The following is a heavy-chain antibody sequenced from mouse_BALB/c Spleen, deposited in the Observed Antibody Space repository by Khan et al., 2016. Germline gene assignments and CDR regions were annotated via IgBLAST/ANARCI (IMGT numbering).Heavy chain of an antibody. J-gene: IGHJ2*01. CDR2: ISYSGST. V-gene: IGHV3-2*02. CDR1: GYSITSDYA. Sequence: EVQLQESGPGLVKPSQSLSLTCTVTGYSITSDYAWNWIRQFPGNKLEWMGYISYSGSTSYNPSLKSRISITRDTSKNQFFLQLNSVTTEDTATYYCAPYGNDRYFDYWGQGTTLTVSS. D-gene: IGHD2-2*01. CDR3: APYGNDRYFDY.